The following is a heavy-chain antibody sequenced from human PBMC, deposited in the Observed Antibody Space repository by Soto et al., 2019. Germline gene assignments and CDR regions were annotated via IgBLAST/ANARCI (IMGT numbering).Heavy chain of an antibody. CDR3: AKALYGGFTY. J-gene: IGHJ4*02. CDR1: GFTFSVYA. CDR2: ISGSGEST. V-gene: IGHV3-23*01. Sequence: EVRLLEAGGGLVQPGGSLRLSCAASGFTFSVYAMSWVRQAPGKGLEWVAGISGSGESTHYADSVKGRFTVSRDNSKSLLKPQTYSRRGDDTAIYYRAKALYGGFTYWGQGTLVIVSS. D-gene: IGHD3-10*01.